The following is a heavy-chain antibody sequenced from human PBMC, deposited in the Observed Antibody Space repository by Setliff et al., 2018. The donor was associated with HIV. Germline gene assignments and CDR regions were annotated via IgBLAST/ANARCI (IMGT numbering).Heavy chain of an antibody. Sequence: SETLSLTCTVSGVSISGGGYYWNWIRQHPGKGLEWIGYISSRGSTYYNPSLKSRITMSVDTSQNQVSLKLSSVTAADTAVYFCARLEKLDDISYFDYWGQGTLVIVSS. J-gene: IGHJ4*02. CDR1: GVSISGGGYY. D-gene: IGHD3-3*02. CDR3: ARLEKLDDISYFDY. CDR2: ISSRGST. V-gene: IGHV4-31*03.